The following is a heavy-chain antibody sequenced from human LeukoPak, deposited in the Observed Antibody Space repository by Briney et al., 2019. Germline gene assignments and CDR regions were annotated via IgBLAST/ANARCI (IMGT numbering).Heavy chain of an antibody. CDR1: GFTFSSYS. CDR2: ISSSSSYI. V-gene: IGHV3-21*01. CDR3: ARRLITMVRGVIIEGDYFDY. Sequence: GGSLRLSCAASGFTFSSYSMNWVRQATGKGLEWVSSISSSSSYIYYADSVKGRFTISRDNAKNSLYLQMNSLRAEDTAVYYCARRLITMVRGVIIEGDYFDYWGQGTLVTVSS. J-gene: IGHJ4*02. D-gene: IGHD3-10*01.